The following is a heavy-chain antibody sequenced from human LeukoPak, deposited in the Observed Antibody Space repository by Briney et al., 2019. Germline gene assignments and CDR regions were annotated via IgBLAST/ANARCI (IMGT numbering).Heavy chain of an antibody. CDR2: ISGSGGST. V-gene: IGHV3-23*01. J-gene: IGHJ4*02. CDR3: AKDRGSNSGYDWRY. Sequence: GGSLRLSCAVSGFTVSSNHMSWVRQAPGKGLEWVSAISGSGGSTYYADSVKGRFTISRDNSKNTLYLQMNSLRAEDTAVYYCAKDRGSNSGYDWRYWGQGTLVTVSS. D-gene: IGHD5-12*01. CDR1: GFTVSSNH.